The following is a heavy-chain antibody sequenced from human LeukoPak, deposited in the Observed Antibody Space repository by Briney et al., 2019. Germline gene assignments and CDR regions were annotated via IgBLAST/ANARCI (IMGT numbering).Heavy chain of an antibody. Sequence: GGSLRLSCAACGFTFSTYAMTWVRQDPGKGLEWVSSISGGVGSTYYADSVKGRFTISRDNSKNTVDLQLNSLRADDTAVFYCATSMVRGLMPYYYYAMDVWGQGTPVTVSS. CDR1: GFTFSTYA. V-gene: IGHV3-23*01. D-gene: IGHD3-10*01. CDR3: ATSMVRGLMPYYYYAMDV. CDR2: ISGGVGST. J-gene: IGHJ6*02.